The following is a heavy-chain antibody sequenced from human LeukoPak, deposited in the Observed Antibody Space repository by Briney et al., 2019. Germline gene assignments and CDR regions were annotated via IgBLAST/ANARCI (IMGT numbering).Heavy chain of an antibody. Sequence: SETLSLTCTVSGGSISSYYWSWIRQPAGKGLEWIGRIYTSGSTNYNPSLKSRVTMSVDTSKNQFSLKLSSVTAADTAVYYCASDRGSYYYYYMDVWGKGTTVTVSS. V-gene: IGHV4-4*07. J-gene: IGHJ6*03. CDR2: IYTSGST. D-gene: IGHD3-10*01. CDR3: ASDRGSYYYYYMDV. CDR1: GGSISSYY.